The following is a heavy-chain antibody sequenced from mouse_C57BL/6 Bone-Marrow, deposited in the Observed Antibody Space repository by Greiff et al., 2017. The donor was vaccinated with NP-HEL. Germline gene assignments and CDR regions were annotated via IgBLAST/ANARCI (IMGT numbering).Heavy chain of an antibody. Sequence: EVKVVESGGGLVQSGRSLRLSCATSGFTFSDFYMEWVRQAPGKGLEWIAASRNKANDYTTEYSASVKGRFIVSRDTSQSILYLQMNALRAEDTAIYYCARDEELRGFAYWGQGTLVTVSA. J-gene: IGHJ3*01. V-gene: IGHV7-1*01. CDR2: SRNKANDYTT. CDR1: GFTFSDFY. CDR3: ARDEELRGFAY. D-gene: IGHD1-1*01.